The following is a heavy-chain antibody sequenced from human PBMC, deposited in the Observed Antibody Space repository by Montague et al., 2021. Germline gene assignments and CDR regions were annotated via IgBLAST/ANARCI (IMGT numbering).Heavy chain of an antibody. V-gene: IGHV4-59*13. CDR3: ARDTTTDGFDI. CDR1: GGSISNDF. D-gene: IGHD1-1*01. CDR2: ISYSEST. J-gene: IGHJ3*02. Sequence: SETLSLTCTVSGGSISNDFWTWIRQPPGKGLEWIGFISYSESTNFNPSLKSRVTISLDTSKNQFSLNLSSVTAADTAVYYCARDTTTDGFDIWGQGTMVTVSS.